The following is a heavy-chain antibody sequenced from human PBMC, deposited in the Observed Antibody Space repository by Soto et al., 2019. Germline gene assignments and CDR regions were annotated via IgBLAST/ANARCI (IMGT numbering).Heavy chain of an antibody. J-gene: IGHJ4*02. D-gene: IGHD1-1*01. Sequence: EVQLVETGGGLIQPGGSLRLSCTASGFTVSSNYMTWVRQAPGKGLEWVSVIYSGGNTYYADSVKGRFTSSRDKSKNTLYLQMHSLRAEDTAVYYCAGATGRYWGQGTLVTVSS. CDR1: GFTVSSNY. CDR2: IYSGGNT. V-gene: IGHV3-53*02. CDR3: AGATGRY.